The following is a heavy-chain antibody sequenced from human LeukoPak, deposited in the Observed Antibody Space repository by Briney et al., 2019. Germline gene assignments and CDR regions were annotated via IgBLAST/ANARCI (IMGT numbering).Heavy chain of an antibody. Sequence: SETLSLTCTVSGGSISSSSYYWGWIRQPPGKGLEWIGSIYYSGSTYYNPSLKSRVTISVDTSKNQFSLKLSSVTAADTAVYYCARGESTYCTNGVCYWLRYFQHWGQGTLVTVSS. CDR1: GGSISSSSYY. CDR3: ARGESTYCTNGVCYWLRYFQH. V-gene: IGHV4-39*07. CDR2: IYYSGST. J-gene: IGHJ1*01. D-gene: IGHD2-8*01.